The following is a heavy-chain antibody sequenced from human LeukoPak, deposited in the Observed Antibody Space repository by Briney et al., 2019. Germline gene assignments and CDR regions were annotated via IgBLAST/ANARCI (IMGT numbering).Heavy chain of an antibody. CDR2: IYTSGST. CDR3: ARDPYDTSANDAFDI. Sequence: PSQTLSLTCTVSGGSISSGTYYSHWLRQPVGKGLEWIGRIYTSGSTNYNPSLKSRVTISVDTSKNQFSLKLTSVTAADTAMYYCARDPYDTSANDAFDIWGQGTMVSVSS. J-gene: IGHJ3*02. D-gene: IGHD3-22*01. V-gene: IGHV4-61*02. CDR1: GGSISSGTYY.